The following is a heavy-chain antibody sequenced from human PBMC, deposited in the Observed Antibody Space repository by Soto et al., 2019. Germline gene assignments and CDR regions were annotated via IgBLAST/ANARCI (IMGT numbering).Heavy chain of an antibody. CDR1: GGSMSSYY. V-gene: IGHV4-59*01. CDR3: ARVRGTAGKRYFDY. Sequence: KTSETLSLTCTVSGGSMSSYYWNWMRQPPGKGLEWIGYIYYSGSTTYNPSLKSRVTISVDSSKNQFSLKVTSVTAADTAVYYCARVRGTAGKRYFDYWGQGTLVTVSS. D-gene: IGHD6-13*01. J-gene: IGHJ4*02. CDR2: IYYSGST.